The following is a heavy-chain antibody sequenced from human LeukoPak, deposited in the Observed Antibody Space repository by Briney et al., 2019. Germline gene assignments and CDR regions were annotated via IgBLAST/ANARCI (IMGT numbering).Heavy chain of an antibody. V-gene: IGHV3-7*03. Sequence: GGSLRLSCAASGFTFNNYWMTWVRQGPGKGLEWVANIKPGGNEKYYVDSVKGRFTISRDNVKNSLYLQMNSLRTEDTAIYYCATFRFLGTWGQGTMVTVSP. D-gene: IGHD3-3*01. CDR3: ATFRFLGT. CDR1: GFTFNNYW. J-gene: IGHJ3*01. CDR2: IKPGGNEK.